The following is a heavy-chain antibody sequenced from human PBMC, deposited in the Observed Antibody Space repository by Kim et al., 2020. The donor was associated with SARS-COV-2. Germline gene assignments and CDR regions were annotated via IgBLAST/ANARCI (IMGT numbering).Heavy chain of an antibody. V-gene: IGHV3-23*01. J-gene: IGHJ6*02. CDR1: GFTFSSYA. CDR2: ISGSGGST. D-gene: IGHD2-15*01. CDR3: AKESGSGGYRDLTQYYYYGMDV. Sequence: GGSLRLSCAASGFTFSSYAMSWVRQAPGKGLEWVSAISGSGGSTYYADSVKGRFTISRDNSKNTLYLQMNSLRAEDTAVYYCAKESGSGGYRDLTQYYYYGMDVWGQGTTVTVSS.